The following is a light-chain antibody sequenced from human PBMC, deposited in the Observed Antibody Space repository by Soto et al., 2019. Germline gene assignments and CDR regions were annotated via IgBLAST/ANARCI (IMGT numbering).Light chain of an antibody. CDR3: QQYGCSGDT. CDR1: QSVSSSY. J-gene: IGKJ4*01. Sequence: EIVLTQSPGTLSLSPGERATLSCRASQSVSSSYLAWYQQKPGQAPRLLIYGASSRATGIPDRFSGSGSGTDFTFTISRMEPEEFGVYYCQQYGCSGDTFGGGTKVEIK. CDR2: GAS. V-gene: IGKV3-20*01.